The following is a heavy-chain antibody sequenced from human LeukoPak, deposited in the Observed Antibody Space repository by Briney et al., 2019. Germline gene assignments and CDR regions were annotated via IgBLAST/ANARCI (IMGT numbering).Heavy chain of an antibody. D-gene: IGHD6-6*01. V-gene: IGHV3-30*03. CDR1: GFTFSSYG. Sequence: GGSLRLSCAASGFTFSSYGMHWVRQAPGKGLEWVAVISYDGPNKYYADSVKGRFTISRDNSKNTLYLQMNSLRAEDTAVYYCARDAYSSSSVASYWGQGTLVTVSS. J-gene: IGHJ4*02. CDR2: ISYDGPNK. CDR3: ARDAYSSSSVASY.